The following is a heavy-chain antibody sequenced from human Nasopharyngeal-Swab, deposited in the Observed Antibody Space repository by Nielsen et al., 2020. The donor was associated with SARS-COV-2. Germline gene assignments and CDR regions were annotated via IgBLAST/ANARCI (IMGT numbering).Heavy chain of an antibody. CDR3: AKDGVRLNGIDV. J-gene: IGHJ6*02. CDR1: GFTFSSYT. D-gene: IGHD3-16*01. V-gene: IGHV3-23*01. Sequence: GESLKISCGASGFTFSSYTMSWVRQAPGRGLEWVSAITGSGDATNYADSVRGRFTISRDNSKSTLYLQMNRLRAEDTAEYFCAKDGVRLNGIDVWGQGTTVTVSS. CDR2: ITGSGDAT.